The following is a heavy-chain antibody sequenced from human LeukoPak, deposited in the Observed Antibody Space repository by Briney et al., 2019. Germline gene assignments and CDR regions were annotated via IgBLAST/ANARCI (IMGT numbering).Heavy chain of an antibody. CDR3: AKDPLDY. J-gene: IGHJ4*02. CDR1: GFTFNIYA. Sequence: GGSLRLSCVASGFTFNIYAMIWVRQAPGKGLEWVSGISGSGSNTYNADYVKGRFTISRDNSKNTVYLQMNSLRAEDTAIYYCAKDPLDYWGQGTLVIVSS. CDR2: ISGSGSNT. V-gene: IGHV3-23*01.